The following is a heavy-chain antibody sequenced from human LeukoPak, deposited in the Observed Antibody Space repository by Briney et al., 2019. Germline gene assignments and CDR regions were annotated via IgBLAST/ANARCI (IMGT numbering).Heavy chain of an antibody. V-gene: IGHV4-34*01. CDR3: ATSYYGDYVPFDC. CDR1: DGSLSGYY. Sequence: SETLSLTCAVYDGSLSGYYWSWIRQPPGKGLEWIGEINHSGSTNYNPSLKSRVTISVDTSKNQFSLKLSSVTAADTAVYYCATSYYGDYVPFDCWGQGTLVTVSS. CDR2: INHSGST. D-gene: IGHD4-17*01. J-gene: IGHJ4*02.